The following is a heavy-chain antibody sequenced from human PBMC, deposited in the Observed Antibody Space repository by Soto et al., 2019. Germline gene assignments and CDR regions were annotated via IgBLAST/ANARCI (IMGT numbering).Heavy chain of an antibody. CDR1: GFTFSSYS. CDR2: ISGSGDTK. J-gene: IGHJ4*02. V-gene: IGHV3-48*02. CDR3: AKYCSSDVFFDY. D-gene: IGHD2-8*01. Sequence: GLSLRLSCSSSGFTFSSYSMNWVRQAPGKGLEWVSFISGSGDTKYYADSVKGRFTISRDNAKNSLYLQMSSLRDEDTAVYYCAKYCSSDVFFDYWGQGTLVTVSS.